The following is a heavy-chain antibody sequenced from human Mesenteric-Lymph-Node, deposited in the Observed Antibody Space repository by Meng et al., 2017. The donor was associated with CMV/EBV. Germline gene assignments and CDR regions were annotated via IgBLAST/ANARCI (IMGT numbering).Heavy chain of an antibody. Sequence: GESLKISCAASGFTFSSYAMHWVRQAPGKGLEWVAVISYDGSNKYYADSVKGRFTISRDNSKNTLYLQMNSLRAEDTVVYYCARDEYYYDSSGPPAQWEYYFDYWGQGTLVTVSS. CDR3: ARDEYYYDSSGPPAQWEYYFDY. CDR2: ISYDGSNK. V-gene: IGHV3-30-3*01. CDR1: GFTFSSYA. J-gene: IGHJ4*02. D-gene: IGHD3-22*01.